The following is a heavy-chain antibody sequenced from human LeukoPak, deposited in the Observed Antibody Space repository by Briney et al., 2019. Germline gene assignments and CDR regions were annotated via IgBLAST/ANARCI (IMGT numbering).Heavy chain of an antibody. CDR1: GFTFSSYA. V-gene: IGHV3-30-3*01. D-gene: IGHD4-11*01. CDR2: ISYDGSNK. Sequence: GRSLRLSCAASGFTFSSYAMHWVRQAPGKGLEWVAVISYDGSNKYYADSVKGRFTISRDNSKNTLYLQMNSLRAEDTAVYYCARESSNYAFDYWGQGTLVTVSS. CDR3: ARESSNYAFDY. J-gene: IGHJ4*02.